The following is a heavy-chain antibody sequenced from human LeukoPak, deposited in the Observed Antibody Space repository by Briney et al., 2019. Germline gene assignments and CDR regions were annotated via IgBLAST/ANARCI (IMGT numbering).Heavy chain of an antibody. Sequence: SETLSLTCTVSGGSISSYYWSWIRQPPGKGLEWVGYMYYTGSTNYNPSLKSRLTISVDTSKNQFSLRLSSVTAADTAVYYCARDGCPTTKSGCVGNWFDPWGQGTLVTVSS. V-gene: IGHV4-59*01. J-gene: IGHJ5*02. CDR2: MYYTGST. D-gene: IGHD1-26*01. CDR1: GGSISSYY. CDR3: ARDGCPTTKSGCVGNWFDP.